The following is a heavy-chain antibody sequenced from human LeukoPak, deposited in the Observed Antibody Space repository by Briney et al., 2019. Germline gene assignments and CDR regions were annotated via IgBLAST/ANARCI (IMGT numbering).Heavy chain of an antibody. CDR2: ISSSSSYI. Sequence: PGGSLRLSCAASGFTFSSYSMNWVRQAPGKGLEWVSSISSSSSYIYYADSVKGRFTISRDNAKNSLYLQMNSLRAEDTAVYYCARRKLQGLRYFDWLNWFDPWGQGTLVTVSS. CDR3: ARRKLQGLRYFDWLNWFDP. D-gene: IGHD3-9*01. J-gene: IGHJ5*02. V-gene: IGHV3-21*01. CDR1: GFTFSSYS.